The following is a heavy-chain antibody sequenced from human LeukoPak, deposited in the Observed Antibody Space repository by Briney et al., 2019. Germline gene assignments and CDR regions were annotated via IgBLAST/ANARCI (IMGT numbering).Heavy chain of an antibody. CDR1: GFKARDVW. CDR3: TADPRH. J-gene: IGHJ4*02. CDR2: IKSKSDGGTT. V-gene: IGHV3-15*01. Sequence: GGSLRLSCGPSGFKARDVWMSWVRQAPGRGLEWLGRIKSKSDGGTTDYVAPVKGRFTISRDDSKNTMSLQMNSLKTEDTAVYYCTADPRHWGQGTLVTVS.